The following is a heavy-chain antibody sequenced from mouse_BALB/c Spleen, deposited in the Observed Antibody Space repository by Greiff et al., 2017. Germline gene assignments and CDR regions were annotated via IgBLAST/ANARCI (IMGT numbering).Heavy chain of an antibody. CDR2: ISYDGSN. Sequence: EVQVVESGPGLVKPSQSLSLTCSVTGYSITSGYYWNWIRQFPGNKLEWMGYISYDGSNNYNPSLKNRISITRDTSKNQFFLKLNSVTTEDTATYYCARGGNYRYFDYWGQGTTLTVSS. V-gene: IGHV3-6*02. J-gene: IGHJ2*01. D-gene: IGHD2-1*01. CDR1: GYSITSGYY. CDR3: ARGGNYRYFDY.